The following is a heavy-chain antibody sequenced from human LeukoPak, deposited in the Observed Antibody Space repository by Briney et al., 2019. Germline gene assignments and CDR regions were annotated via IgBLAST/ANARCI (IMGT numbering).Heavy chain of an antibody. Sequence: QPGGSLRLSCAASGFTFSSYTMSWVRQAPGKGLEWVSTITTGDGNTYYADSVKGRFTVSRDNSKNTLYLQMNSLRAEDTAVYYCAKDGGLWVSAHWGDSWGRGTLVTVSS. CDR1: GFTFSSYT. CDR3: AKDGGLWVSAHWGDS. V-gene: IGHV3-23*01. J-gene: IGHJ4*02. D-gene: IGHD7-27*01. CDR2: ITTGDGNT.